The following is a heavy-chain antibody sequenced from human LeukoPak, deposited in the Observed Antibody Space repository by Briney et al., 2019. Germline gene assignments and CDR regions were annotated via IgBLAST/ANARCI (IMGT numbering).Heavy chain of an antibody. D-gene: IGHD3-10*01. CDR3: AGLFVGEYYGSGYYFDD. Sequence: SETLSLTCTVSGGSITNTNYYWVWIRQPPEKGLEYIGSLFYSGSTSYNPSLKSRVTMAIDTSKNHFSLKLNSVTAADTAVYYCAGLFVGEYYGSGYYFDDWGQGTLVTVTS. V-gene: IGHV4-39*02. J-gene: IGHJ4*02. CDR1: GGSITNTNYY. CDR2: LFYSGST.